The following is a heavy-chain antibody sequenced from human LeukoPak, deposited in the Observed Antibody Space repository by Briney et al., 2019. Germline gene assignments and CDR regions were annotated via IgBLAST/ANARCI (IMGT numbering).Heavy chain of an antibody. J-gene: IGHJ4*02. Sequence: SVKVSCKASGGTFSSYAISWVRQAPGQGLEWMGGIIPIFGTANYAQKFQGRVTITADESTSTAYMELSSPRSEDTAVYYCARGPGREGYLPDFDYWGQGTLVTVSS. D-gene: IGHD5-24*01. CDR2: IIPIFGTA. CDR1: GGTFSSYA. CDR3: ARGPGREGYLPDFDY. V-gene: IGHV1-69*13.